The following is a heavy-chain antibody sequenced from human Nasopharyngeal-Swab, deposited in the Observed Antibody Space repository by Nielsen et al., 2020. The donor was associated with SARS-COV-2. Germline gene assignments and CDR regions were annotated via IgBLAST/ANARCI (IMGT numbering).Heavy chain of an antibody. CDR3: ASNGIRFLEWLLAQPLDY. D-gene: IGHD3-3*01. J-gene: IGHJ4*02. Sequence: WIRQPPGKGLEWVAVISYDGSNKYYADSVKGRFTISRDNSKNTLYLQMNSLRAGDTAVYYCASNGIRFLEWLLAQPLDYWGQGTLVTVSS. CDR2: ISYDGSNK. V-gene: IGHV3-30-3*01.